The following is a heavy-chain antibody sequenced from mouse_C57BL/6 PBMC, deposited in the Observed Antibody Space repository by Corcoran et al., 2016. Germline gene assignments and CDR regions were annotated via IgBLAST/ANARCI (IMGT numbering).Heavy chain of an antibody. CDR2: IYPRSGNT. J-gene: IGHJ4*01. Sequence: QVQLQQSGAELARPGASVKLSCKASGYTFTSYGISWVKQRTGQGLEWIGEIYPRSGNTYYNEKFKGKATLTADKSSSTAYMELRSLTSEDSAVYFCARYDGYYGYYYAMDYWGQGTSVTVSS. CDR3: ARYDGYYGYYYAMDY. D-gene: IGHD2-3*01. V-gene: IGHV1-81*01. CDR1: GYTFTSYG.